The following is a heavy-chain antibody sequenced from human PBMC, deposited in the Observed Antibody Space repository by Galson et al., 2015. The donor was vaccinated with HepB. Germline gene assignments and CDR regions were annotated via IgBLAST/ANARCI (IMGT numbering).Heavy chain of an antibody. D-gene: IGHD3-22*01. CDR1: GFTFSSYS. CDR3: AAYYDSSGYYYVDY. Sequence: SLRLSCAASGFTFSSYSMNWVRQAPGKGLEWVSSISSSSSYIYYADSVKGRFTISRDNAKNSLYLQMNSLRAEDTAVYYCAAYYDSSGYYYVDYWGQGTLVTVSS. J-gene: IGHJ4*02. V-gene: IGHV3-21*01. CDR2: ISSSSSYI.